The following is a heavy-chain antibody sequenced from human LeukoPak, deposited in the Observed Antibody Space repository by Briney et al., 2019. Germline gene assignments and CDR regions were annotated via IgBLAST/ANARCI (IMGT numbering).Heavy chain of an antibody. V-gene: IGHV4-34*01. J-gene: IGHJ6*02. CDR2: INHSGST. D-gene: IGHD3-3*01. CDR3: ARGLRYFGVVIMHGMDV. CDR1: GGSFSGYY. Sequence: SETLSLTCAVYGGSFSGYYWSWIRQPPGKGLEWIGEINHSGSTNYNPSLKSRVTISVDTSKNQFSLKLSSVTAADTAVYYCARGLRYFGVVIMHGMDVWGQGTTVTVSS.